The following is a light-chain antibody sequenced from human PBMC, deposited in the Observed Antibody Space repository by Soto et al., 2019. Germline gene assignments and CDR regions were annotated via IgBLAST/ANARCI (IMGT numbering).Light chain of an antibody. CDR3: QHYNDYSWT. CDR1: QSISVW. V-gene: IGKV1-5*03. Sequence: DIHMTQSPSTLSASVGDRVTITCRASQSISVWLAWYQQKPGKDPNLLIYKTSSLEPGVPSRFSGSGSGTEFTLTISSLQPDDFATYYCQHYNDYSWTFGQGTKVEIK. CDR2: KTS. J-gene: IGKJ1*01.